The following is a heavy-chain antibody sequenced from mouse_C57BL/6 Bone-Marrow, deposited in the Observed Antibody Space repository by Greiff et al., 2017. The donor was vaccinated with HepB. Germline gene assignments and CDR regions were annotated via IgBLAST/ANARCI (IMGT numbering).Heavy chain of an antibody. CDR2: INPGSGGT. Sequence: QVQLQQSGAELVRPGTSVKLSCKASGYAFTNYLIEWVKQRPGQGLEWIGVINPGSGGTNYNEKFKGKATLTADKSSSTAYMQLSSLTSEDSAVYICARVRGYYYGYFDYWGQGTTLTVSS. CDR3: ARVRGYYYGYFDY. V-gene: IGHV1-54*01. D-gene: IGHD1-1*01. J-gene: IGHJ2*01. CDR1: GYAFTNYL.